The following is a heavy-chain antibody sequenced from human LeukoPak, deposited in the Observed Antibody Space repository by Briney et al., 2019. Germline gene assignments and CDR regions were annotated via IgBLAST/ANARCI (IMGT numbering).Heavy chain of an antibody. Sequence: GGSLRLSCAASGFTFSHYDMHWVRQAPGKGLEWVAIIWYDGSNKYYADFLKGRFTISRDNSKNTLYLQINSLRTEDTAIYYCARNRGNYYDSGESGFDPWGQGTQVTVSS. CDR3: ARNRGNYYDSGESGFDP. CDR2: IWYDGSNK. D-gene: IGHD3-10*01. J-gene: IGHJ5*02. CDR1: GFTFSHYD. V-gene: IGHV3-33*01.